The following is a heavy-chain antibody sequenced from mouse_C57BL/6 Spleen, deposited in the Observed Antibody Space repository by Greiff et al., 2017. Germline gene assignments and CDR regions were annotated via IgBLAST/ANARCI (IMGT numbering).Heavy chain of an antibody. CDR1: GYAFSSSW. V-gene: IGHV1-82*01. CDR3: ARSPTYYGSSSYFDY. CDR2: IYPGDGDT. D-gene: IGHD1-1*01. J-gene: IGHJ2*01. Sequence: QVQLQQSGPELVKPGASVKISCTASGYAFSSSWMNWVKQRPGKGLEWIGRIYPGDGDTNYNGKFKGKATLTADKSSSTAYMQLSSLTSEDSAVYGCARSPTYYGSSSYFDYWGQGTTLTVSS.